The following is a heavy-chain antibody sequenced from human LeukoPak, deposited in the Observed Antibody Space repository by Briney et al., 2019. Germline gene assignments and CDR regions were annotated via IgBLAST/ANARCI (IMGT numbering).Heavy chain of an antibody. CDR2: IIPIFGTA. D-gene: IGHD1-14*01. Sequence: SVKVSCKASGGTFSSYAISWVRQAPGQGLEWMGGIIPIFGTANYAQKFQGRLTMTTDTSTSTAYMELRSLRSDDTALYYCARDQLVLPRGISGYWGQGTLVTVSS. J-gene: IGHJ4*02. V-gene: IGHV1-69*05. CDR3: ARDQLVLPRGISGY. CDR1: GGTFSSYA.